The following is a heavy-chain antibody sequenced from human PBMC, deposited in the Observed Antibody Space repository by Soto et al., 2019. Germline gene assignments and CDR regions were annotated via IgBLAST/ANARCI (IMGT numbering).Heavy chain of an antibody. CDR2: INHSGST. CDR3: ARGGDYYDAEGFDY. V-gene: IGHV4-34*01. D-gene: IGHD3-22*01. CDR1: GGSFSGYY. J-gene: IGHJ4*02. Sequence: TLSLTCAVYGGSFSGYYWSWIRQPPGKGLEWIGEINHSGSTNYNPSLKSRVTISVDTSKNQFSLKLSTVTAADTAVYYCARGGDYYDAEGFDYWGQGTLVTVSS.